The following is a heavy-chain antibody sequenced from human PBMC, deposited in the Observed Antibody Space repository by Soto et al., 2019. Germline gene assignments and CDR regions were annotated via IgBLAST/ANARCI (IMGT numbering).Heavy chain of an antibody. CDR3: ARMGPRAARPSY. D-gene: IGHD6-6*01. CDR2: VSSSGTTM. CDR1: GFTFSDYD. V-gene: IGHV3-11*01. Sequence: QVQLAESGGGLVEPGGYLRISCAASGFTFSDYDMSWIRQSPGKGLEWVSFVSSSGTTMYFADSVKGRFTISRDNAKNSLYLQMNSLRAEDTAVYYCARMGPRAARPSYWGQVTLVTVSS. J-gene: IGHJ4*02.